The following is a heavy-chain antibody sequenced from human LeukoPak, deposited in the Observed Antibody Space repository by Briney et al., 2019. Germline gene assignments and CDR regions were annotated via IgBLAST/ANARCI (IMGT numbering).Heavy chain of an antibody. CDR3: ARASSWYFGWFDP. V-gene: IGHV4-34*01. J-gene: IGHJ5*02. Sequence: PSETLSLTCAVYGGSFSGYYWSWIRQPPGKGLEWIGEINHSGSTNYNPSLKSRVTISVDTSKNQFSLKLCSVTAADTAVYYCARASSWYFGWFDPWGQGTLVTVSS. D-gene: IGHD6-13*01. CDR2: INHSGST. CDR1: GGSFSGYY.